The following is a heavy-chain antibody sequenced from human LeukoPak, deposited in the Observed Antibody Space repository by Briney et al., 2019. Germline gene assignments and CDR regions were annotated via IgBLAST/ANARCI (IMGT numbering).Heavy chain of an antibody. V-gene: IGHV4-4*09. D-gene: IGHD3-10*01. CDR1: GGSISSYY. CDR2: IYATGST. Sequence: PSETLSLTCTVSGGSISSYYWSWIRQPPGKGLEWIGYIYATGSTNYNPSLKSRVTISVDTSKNQFSLNLRSVTAADTAMYYCARHGSVRSPLGPWGQGTLVTVSS. J-gene: IGHJ5*02. CDR3: ARHGSVRSPLGP.